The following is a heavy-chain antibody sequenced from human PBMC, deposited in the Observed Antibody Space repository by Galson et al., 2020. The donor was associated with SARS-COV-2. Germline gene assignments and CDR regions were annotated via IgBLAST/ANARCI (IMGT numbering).Heavy chain of an antibody. CDR1: GFTFSSYG. CDR3: ARDQLGDGYNLGFDY. V-gene: IGHV3-33*01. Sequence: GGSLRLSCAASGFTFSSYGMHWVRQAPGKGLEWVAVIWYDGSNKYYADSVKGRFTISRDNSKNTLYLQMNSLRAEDTAVYYCARDQLGDGYNLGFDYWGQGTLVTVSS. J-gene: IGHJ4*02. D-gene: IGHD5-12*01. CDR2: IWYDGSNK.